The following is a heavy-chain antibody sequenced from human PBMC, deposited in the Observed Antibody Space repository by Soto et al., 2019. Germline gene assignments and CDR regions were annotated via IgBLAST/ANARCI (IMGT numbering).Heavy chain of an antibody. Sequence: PSETLSLTCTVSGGSISSGDYYWSWIRQPPGKGLEWIGYIYYSGSTYYNPSLKSRVTISVDTSKNQCSLKLSSATAADTAVYYWARGPQGIAAAGTQALIDYWGQRTLVTVSS. D-gene: IGHD6-13*01. CDR1: GGSISSGDYY. CDR2: IYYSGST. CDR3: ARGPQGIAAAGTQALIDY. J-gene: IGHJ4*02. V-gene: IGHV4-30-4*02.